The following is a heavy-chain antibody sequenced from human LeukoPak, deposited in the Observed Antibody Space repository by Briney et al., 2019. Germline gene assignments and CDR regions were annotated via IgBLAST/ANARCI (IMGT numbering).Heavy chain of an antibody. D-gene: IGHD2-2*01. CDR2: IIPIFGTA. J-gene: IGHJ5*02. Sequence: SVKVSXKASGGTFSSYAISWVRQAPGQGLEWMGRIIPIFGTANYAQKFQGRDTITPDESTSTAYMELSSLRSEETAVYYCARGGYCSSTSCFNWFDPWGQGTLVTVSS. CDR3: ARGGYCSSTSCFNWFDP. CDR1: GGTFSSYA. V-gene: IGHV1-69*15.